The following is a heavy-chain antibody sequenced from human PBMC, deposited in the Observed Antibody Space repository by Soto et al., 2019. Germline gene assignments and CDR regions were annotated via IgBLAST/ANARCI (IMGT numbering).Heavy chain of an antibody. J-gene: IGHJ5*02. Sequence: SVKVSCKASGGTFSSYAISWVRQAPGQGLEWMGGIIPIFGTANYAQKSQGRVTITADESTSTAYMELSSLRSEDTAVYYCARVQGEGYCSSTSCYSWFDPWGQGTLVTVSS. CDR1: GGTFSSYA. CDR3: ARVQGEGYCSSTSCYSWFDP. CDR2: IIPIFGTA. V-gene: IGHV1-69*13. D-gene: IGHD2-2*01.